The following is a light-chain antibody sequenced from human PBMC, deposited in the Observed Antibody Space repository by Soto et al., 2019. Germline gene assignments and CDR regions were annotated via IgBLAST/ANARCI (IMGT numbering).Light chain of an antibody. V-gene: IGLV2-11*01. Sequence: QSALTQPRSVSGSPGQSVIISCTGTSSDVGGYKYVSWYQQHPGKAPKLVIYDVSERPSGVPHRFSGSKSGNTASLTISGLQAEEEADYHCCSYAGSSVGVFGGGTKLTVL. CDR3: CSYAGSSVGV. CDR1: SSDVGGYKY. CDR2: DVS. J-gene: IGLJ3*02.